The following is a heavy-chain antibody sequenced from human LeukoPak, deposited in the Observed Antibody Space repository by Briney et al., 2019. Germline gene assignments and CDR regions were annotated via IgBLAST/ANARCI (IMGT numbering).Heavy chain of an antibody. V-gene: IGHV3-23*01. Sequence: GGSLRLSCAASGFTFSSYAMSWVRQAPGKGLEWVSAISGSGGSTYYADSVKGRFTISRDNSKNTLYLQMNSLRAEDTAVYYCANANYYGSVYYYYGMDVWGQGTTVTVSS. J-gene: IGHJ6*02. CDR3: ANANYYGSVYYYYGMDV. D-gene: IGHD3-10*01. CDR2: ISGSGGST. CDR1: GFTFSSYA.